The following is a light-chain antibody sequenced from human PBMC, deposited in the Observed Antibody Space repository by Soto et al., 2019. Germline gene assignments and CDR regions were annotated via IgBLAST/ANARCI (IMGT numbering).Light chain of an antibody. CDR3: SSYASSGTLYV. Sequence: QSALTQPASLSGSLGQSITISCTGTSSDIGGSKYVSWYQQHPGKAPKLMIYEVTYRPSGVSDRFSGSKSGNTASLTVSALQAEDEADYYCSSYASSGTLYVFGTGTKLTVL. CDR2: EVT. CDR1: SSDIGGSKY. V-gene: IGLV2-14*01. J-gene: IGLJ1*01.